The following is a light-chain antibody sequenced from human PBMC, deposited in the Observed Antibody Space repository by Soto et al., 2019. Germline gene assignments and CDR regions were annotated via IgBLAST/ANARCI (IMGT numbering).Light chain of an antibody. V-gene: IGKV3-20*01. Sequence: EIVLTQSPGTLSLSPGERATLSCRASQSISSTYLVWYQQKPGQATRLLIYGASRRATGIPDRSSCSGSGKDFTLTISRLEPEDFAVYYCQQYGSSPPMYTFGQGTKLEIK. CDR3: QQYGSSPPMYT. CDR2: GAS. J-gene: IGKJ2*01. CDR1: QSISSTY.